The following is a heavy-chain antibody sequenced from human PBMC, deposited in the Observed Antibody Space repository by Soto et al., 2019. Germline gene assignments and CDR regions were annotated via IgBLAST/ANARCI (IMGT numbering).Heavy chain of an antibody. Sequence: QVQLQQWGAGLLKPSETLSLTCAVYGGSFSGYYWTWIRQSPEKGLEWIGEVNHSGTTYCNPSLKTRVTISVHTPKNQVSLKMSSVTAADTAVYYCARGIGYCSSINCYSSRRLRFDSWGQGTLVTVSS. D-gene: IGHD2-2*01. J-gene: IGHJ4*02. CDR2: VNHSGTT. CDR3: ARGIGYCSSINCYSSRRLRFDS. V-gene: IGHV4-34*01. CDR1: GGSFSGYY.